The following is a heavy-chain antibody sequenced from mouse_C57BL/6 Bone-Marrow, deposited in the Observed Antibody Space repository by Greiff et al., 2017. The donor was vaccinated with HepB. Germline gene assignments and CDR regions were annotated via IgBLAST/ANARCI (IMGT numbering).Heavy chain of an antibody. CDR2: IDPSDSYT. J-gene: IGHJ1*03. Sequence: QVQLQQPGAELVRPGTSVKLSCKASGYTFTSYWMHWVKQRPGQGLEWIGVIDPSDSYTNYNQKFKGKATLTVDTSSSTAYMQLSSLTSEDSAVYYCARLDDDYDEGYFDVWGTGTTVTVAS. D-gene: IGHD2-4*01. CDR3: ARLDDDYDEGYFDV. CDR1: GYTFTSYW. V-gene: IGHV1-59*01.